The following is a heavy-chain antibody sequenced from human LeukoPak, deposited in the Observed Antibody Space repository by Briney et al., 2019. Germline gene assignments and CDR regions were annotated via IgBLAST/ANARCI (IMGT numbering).Heavy chain of an antibody. CDR1: GYTFTSYG. CDR3: ARDLRYSSGWYNVDY. J-gene: IGHJ4*02. CDR2: ISAYNGNT. V-gene: IGHV1-18*01. Sequence: ASVKVSCKASGYTFTSYGISWVRQAPGQGLEWMGWISAYNGNTNYAQKLQGRVTMTTDTSTSTAYMEQRSLRSDDTAVYYCARDLRYSSGWYNVDYWGQGTLVTVSS. D-gene: IGHD6-19*01.